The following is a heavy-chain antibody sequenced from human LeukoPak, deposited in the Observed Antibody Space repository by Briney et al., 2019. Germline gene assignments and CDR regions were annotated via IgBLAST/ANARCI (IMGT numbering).Heavy chain of an antibody. CDR2: IYTSGST. J-gene: IGHJ4*02. CDR3: ARNKCGSTSCYPDY. CDR1: GGSISSYY. Sequence: SETLSLTCTVSGGSISSYYWSWIRQPAGKGLEWIGRIYTSGSTNYNPSLKSRVTMSVDTSKNQFSLKLSSVTAADTAVYYCARNKCGSTSCYPDYWGQGTLVTVSS. D-gene: IGHD2-2*01. V-gene: IGHV4-4*07.